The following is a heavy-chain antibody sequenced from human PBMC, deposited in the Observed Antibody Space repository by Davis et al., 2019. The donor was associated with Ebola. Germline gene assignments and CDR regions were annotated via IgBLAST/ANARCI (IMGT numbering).Heavy chain of an antibody. J-gene: IGHJ3*01. Sequence: GGSLRLSCKGSGYSFTSYWIAWVRQMPGKGLEWMGIIYPGDSDTRYSPSFRGQVTISADKSFSTAYLQWSGLKASDTAMYYCASLRRTITGMDDGFDLWGQGTMVTVSS. CDR2: IYPGDSDT. CDR3: ASLRRTITGMDDGFDL. D-gene: IGHD1-20*01. V-gene: IGHV5-51*01. CDR1: GYSFTSYW.